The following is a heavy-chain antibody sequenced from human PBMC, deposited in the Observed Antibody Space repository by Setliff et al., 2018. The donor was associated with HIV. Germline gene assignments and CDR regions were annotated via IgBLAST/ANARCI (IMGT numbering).Heavy chain of an antibody. CDR2: VYHSGTGTI. J-gene: IGHJ4*02. Sequence: GNGLEWIGYVYHSGTGTIRYNPSLKSRVTISVDTSKSQFSLKLNSMTAADTAVYYCARGGYYYDSGSSFDSWGQGTLVTVSS. CDR3: ARGGYYYDSGSSFDS. D-gene: IGHD3-10*01. V-gene: IGHV4-59*01.